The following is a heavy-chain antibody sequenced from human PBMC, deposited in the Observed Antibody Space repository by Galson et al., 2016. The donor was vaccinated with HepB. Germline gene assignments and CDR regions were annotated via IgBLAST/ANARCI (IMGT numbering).Heavy chain of an antibody. CDR3: ARTIVAVPGANDYFDY. V-gene: IGHV3-7*01. Sequence: SLRLSCAASGFMFSSYWMSWVRQAPGKGLEWVANLNKDGSAKYYMDSVKGRFTISRDNAKNALYLQMNSLRAEDTAVYYCARTIVAVPGANDYFDYWGQGTLVTVSS. CDR2: LNKDGSAK. D-gene: IGHD2-2*01. J-gene: IGHJ4*02. CDR1: GFMFSSYW.